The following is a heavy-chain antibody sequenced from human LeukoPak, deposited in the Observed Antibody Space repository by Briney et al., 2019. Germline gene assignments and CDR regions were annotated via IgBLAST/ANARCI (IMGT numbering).Heavy chain of an antibody. CDR3: ARVPPSARQLFRTDY. Sequence: ASVKVSCKASGYTFTNYGISWVRQAPGQGLEWMSWISANNGEIRYAQNFQGRVTMTTDTSTTTAYMELRGLRSDDTAVYYCARVPPSARQLFRTDYWGQGTQVTVSS. J-gene: IGHJ4*02. CDR2: ISANNGEI. D-gene: IGHD5-18*01. CDR1: GYTFTNYG. V-gene: IGHV1-18*04.